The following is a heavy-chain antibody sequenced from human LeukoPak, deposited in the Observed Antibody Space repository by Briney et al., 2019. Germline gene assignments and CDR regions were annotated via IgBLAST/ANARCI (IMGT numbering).Heavy chain of an antibody. J-gene: IGHJ3*02. V-gene: IGHV3-66*01. D-gene: IGHD3-10*01. Sequence: GGSLRLSCAASELTVSSNYMSWVRQAPGKGLEWVSVIYSGGSTYYADSVKGRFTISRDNSENTLYLQINSLRAEDTAVYYCARGGSGTYFAFDIWGQGTMVTVSS. CDR3: ARGGSGTYFAFDI. CDR1: ELTVSSNY. CDR2: IYSGGST.